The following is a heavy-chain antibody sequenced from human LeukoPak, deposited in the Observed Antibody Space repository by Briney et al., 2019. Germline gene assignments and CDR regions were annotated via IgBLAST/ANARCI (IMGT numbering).Heavy chain of an antibody. D-gene: IGHD3-22*01. V-gene: IGHV4-34*01. J-gene: IGHJ5*02. CDR2: INHSGST. CDR1: GGSFSGYY. Sequence: SETLSLTCAVYGGSFSGYYWSWIRQPPGKGLEWIGEINHSGSTNYNPSLKSRVTISVDTSKNQFSLKLSSVTAADTAVYYCARGVGTPITMIVGGYRWFDPWGQGTLVTVSS. CDR3: ARGVGTPITMIVGGYRWFDP.